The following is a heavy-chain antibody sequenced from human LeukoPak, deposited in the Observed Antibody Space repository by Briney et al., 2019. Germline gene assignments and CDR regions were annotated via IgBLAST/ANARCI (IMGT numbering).Heavy chain of an antibody. CDR1: GYTFTGYY. D-gene: IGHD3-10*01. Sequence: ASVKVSCKASGYTFTGYYMHWVRQAPGQGLEWMGWINPNSGGTNYAQKFQGRVTMTRDTSISTAYMELSRLRSDDTAVYYCARDPEPIWFGELLYYFDYWGQGTLVTVSS. CDR3: ARDPEPIWFGELLYYFDY. V-gene: IGHV1-2*02. J-gene: IGHJ4*02. CDR2: INPNSGGT.